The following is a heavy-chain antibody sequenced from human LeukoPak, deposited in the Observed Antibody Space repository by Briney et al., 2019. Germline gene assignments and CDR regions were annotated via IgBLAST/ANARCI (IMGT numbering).Heavy chain of an antibody. CDR3: ARDIRQGNKGNWFDP. D-gene: IGHD5-12*01. V-gene: IGHV3-23*01. CDR1: GLTFKIYD. CDR2: ITGNGGNI. Sequence: GVPLRLTCAPSGLTFKIYDMSGVRQAPGKGLEWISAITGNGGNIYYADSVKGRFTISRDNSKNTLYLQMNSLRVEDTAVYYCARDIRQGNKGNWFDPWGQGSLVTVSS. J-gene: IGHJ5*02.